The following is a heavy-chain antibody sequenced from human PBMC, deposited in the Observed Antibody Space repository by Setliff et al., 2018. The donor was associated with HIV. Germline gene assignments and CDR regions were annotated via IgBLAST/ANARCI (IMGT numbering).Heavy chain of an antibody. D-gene: IGHD4-17*01. CDR1: GYSISSGYY. J-gene: IGHJ4*02. CDR2: VSSRGDT. CDR3: ARAAAGNTGPFDL. Sequence: PSETLSLTCAVSGYSISSGYYWGWIRQPPGKGLEWIGRVSSRGDTNYNPSPKSRVTMSVDTSKNQFSLKLTSVTASDTAVYYCARAAAGNTGPFDLWGQGSPVTVSS. V-gene: IGHV4-38-2*01.